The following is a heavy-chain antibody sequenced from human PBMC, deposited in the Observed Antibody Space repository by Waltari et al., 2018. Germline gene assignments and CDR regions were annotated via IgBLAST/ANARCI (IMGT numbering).Heavy chain of an antibody. CDR1: GASFSAYY. Sequence: QVQLQQWGAGLLKPSETLSLTCSVSGASFSAYYWGWVRHVPGKGLDWIGQIRHPGNTNYNPSLQSRVAISIDTSRNQFSLRVFSVTAADTGLYFCTRGGNYDFWSHSPFVDPWGQGTQVTVSS. CDR2: IRHPGNT. CDR3: TRGGNYDFWSHSPFVDP. J-gene: IGHJ5*02. D-gene: IGHD3-3*01. V-gene: IGHV4-34*01.